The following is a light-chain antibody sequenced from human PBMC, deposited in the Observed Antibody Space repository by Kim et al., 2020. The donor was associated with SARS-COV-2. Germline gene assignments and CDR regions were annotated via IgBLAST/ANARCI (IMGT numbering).Light chain of an antibody. CDR1: QSVRYN. CDR2: GAS. V-gene: IGKV3-15*01. CDR3: QQYNDWPLLT. J-gene: IGKJ4*01. Sequence: IVMTQSPATLSVSPGERVTLSCRASQSVRYNLAWYQQRPGQAPRLLIYGASTRATDVSDMFSGSGSGTEFTLTIRSLQSEDLAVYYCQQYNDWPLLTFGGGTKVDIK.